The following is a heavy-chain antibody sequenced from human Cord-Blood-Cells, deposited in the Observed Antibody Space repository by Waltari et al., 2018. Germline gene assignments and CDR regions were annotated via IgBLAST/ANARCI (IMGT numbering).Heavy chain of an antibody. J-gene: IGHJ3*02. CDR3: ASTNDAFDI. Sequence: EVQLVESGGGWVQPGGSLRLSCAAPGFPFSSYWMSWVRQAPGKGLEWVANIKQDGSEKYYVDSVKGRFTISRDNAKNSLYLQMNSLRAEDTAVYYCASTNDAFDIWGQGTMVTVSS. D-gene: IGHD2-8*01. V-gene: IGHV3-7*01. CDR2: IKQDGSEK. CDR1: GFPFSSYW.